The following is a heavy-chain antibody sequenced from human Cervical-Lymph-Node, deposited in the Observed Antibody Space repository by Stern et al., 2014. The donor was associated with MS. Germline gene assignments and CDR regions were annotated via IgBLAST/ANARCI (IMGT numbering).Heavy chain of an antibody. J-gene: IGHJ6*04. CDR3: ARTLAAAGTAYYYGMDV. Sequence: QVTLRESGPALVKSTQTLTLTCAFSGFSLTTTGMSVTWIRQPPGKALEWLALIDWADDKYYSTSLKTRLTVSKDSSVNQVVLTLTNIDPADTATYYCARTLAAAGTAYYYGMDVWGKGTTVTVSS. V-gene: IGHV2-70*01. CDR2: IDWADDK. CDR1: GFSLTTTGMS. D-gene: IGHD6-25*01.